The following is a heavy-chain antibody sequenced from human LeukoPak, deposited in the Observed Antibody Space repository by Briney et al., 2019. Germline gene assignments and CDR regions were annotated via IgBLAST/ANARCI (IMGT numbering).Heavy chain of an antibody. V-gene: IGHV1-18*01. CDR2: ISAYNGNT. J-gene: IGHJ4*02. CDR1: GYTFTSYG. D-gene: IGHD3-22*01. Sequence: ASVKVSCKASGYTFTSYGISWVRQAPGQGLEWMGWISAYNGNTNYAQKLQGRVTMTTDTSTSTAYVELGSLRSDDTAVYYCARDGALYDSSGYYYLPLDYWGQGTLVTVSS. CDR3: ARDGALYDSSGYYYLPLDY.